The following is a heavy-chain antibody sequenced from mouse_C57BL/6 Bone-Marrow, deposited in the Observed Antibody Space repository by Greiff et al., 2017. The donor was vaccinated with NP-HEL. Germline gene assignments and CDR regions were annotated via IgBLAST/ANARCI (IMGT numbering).Heavy chain of an antibody. D-gene: IGHD1-1*01. CDR1: GYTFTSYG. CDR3: ARYGTTVVGYAMDY. J-gene: IGHJ4*01. Sequence: VKLMESGAELARPGASVKLSCKASGYTFTSYGISWVKQRTGQGLEWIGEIYPRSGNTYYNEKFKGKATLTADKSSSTAYMELRSLTSEDSAVYFCARYGTTVVGYAMDYWGQGTSVTVSS. CDR2: IYPRSGNT. V-gene: IGHV1-81*01.